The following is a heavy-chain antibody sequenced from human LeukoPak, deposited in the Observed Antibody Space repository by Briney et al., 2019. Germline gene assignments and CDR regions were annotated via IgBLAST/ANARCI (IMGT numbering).Heavy chain of an antibody. Sequence: SETLSLTCTVSGGSLSSYYWSWIRQPPGKGLEWIGYIYYSGSTNYNPSLKSRVTISVDTSKNQFSLKLSYVTAADTAVYYCARLENRDYYYYGMDVWGKGTTVTVSS. CDR1: GGSLSSYY. CDR2: IYYSGST. CDR3: ARLENRDYYYYGMDV. D-gene: IGHD3-3*01. V-gene: IGHV4-59*01. J-gene: IGHJ6*04.